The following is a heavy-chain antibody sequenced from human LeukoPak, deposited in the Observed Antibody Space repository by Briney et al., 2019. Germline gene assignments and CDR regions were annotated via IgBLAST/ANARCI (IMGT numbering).Heavy chain of an antibody. J-gene: IGHJ5*01. V-gene: IGHV3-30*18. D-gene: IGHD1-26*01. CDR3: VKVGDSGSSVYNWFDS. Sequence: PGGSLRLSCAASGFTFSSHGMHWVRQAPGKGLEWVAVISYDGNNKYYADSVKGRFTISRDNSKNTLYLQMNSLRGEDTAVYYCVKVGDSGSSVYNWFDSWGQGTLVTVSS. CDR2: ISYDGNNK. CDR1: GFTFSSHG.